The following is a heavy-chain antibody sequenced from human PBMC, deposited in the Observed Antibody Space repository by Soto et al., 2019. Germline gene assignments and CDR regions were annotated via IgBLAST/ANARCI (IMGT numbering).Heavy chain of an antibody. CDR3: ARETSTGNYYMDV. CDR1: GFSFSYDG. D-gene: IGHD2-2*01. J-gene: IGHJ6*03. Sequence: EVQLVESGGGVVQPGGSLRLSSAACGFSFSYDGMNWVRQAPGKGLEWGSYISTSSINIYYEDSVKGRFTMSRDNAKNSLSLQMNSLRAADTAVYYCARETSTGNYYMDVWGKGTTVTVSS. CDR2: ISTSSINI. V-gene: IGHV3-48*01.